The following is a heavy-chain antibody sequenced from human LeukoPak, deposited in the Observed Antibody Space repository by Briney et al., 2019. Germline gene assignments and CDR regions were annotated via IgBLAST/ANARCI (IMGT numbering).Heavy chain of an antibody. D-gene: IGHD2-8*01. CDR2: ISSSGSTI. CDR1: GFTFSDYY. J-gene: IGHJ4*02. Sequence: GGSLRLSCAASGFTFSDYYMSWIRQAPGKGLEWVSYISSSGSTIYYAGSVKGRFTISRDNAKNSLYLQMNSLRAEDTAVYYCARGSLRDCTNGVCYTPVPFDYWGQGTLVTVSS. CDR3: ARGSLRDCTNGVCYTPVPFDY. V-gene: IGHV3-11*01.